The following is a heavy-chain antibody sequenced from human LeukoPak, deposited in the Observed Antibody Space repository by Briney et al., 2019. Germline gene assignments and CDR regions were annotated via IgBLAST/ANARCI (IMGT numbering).Heavy chain of an antibody. CDR3: AKQRDYYDSSGYYRGYYFDY. Sequence: ETLSLTCTVSGGSVSSGSYYWSWIRQPPGKGLEWVSSISGSSTRTYYADSVKGRFTVSRDNPKNTLYLQMNSLRAEDTAVYYCAKQRDYYDSSGYYRGYYFDYWGQGTLVTVSS. CDR2: ISGSSTRT. CDR1: GGSVSSGSYY. D-gene: IGHD3-22*01. V-gene: IGHV3-23*01. J-gene: IGHJ4*02.